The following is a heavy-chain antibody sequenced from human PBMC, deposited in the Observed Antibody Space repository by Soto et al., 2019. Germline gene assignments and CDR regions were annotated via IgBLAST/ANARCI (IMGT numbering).Heavy chain of an antibody. J-gene: IGHJ6*02. Sequence: HPGGSLRLSCAASGFTFSSQVMNWARQAPGKGLEWVAAISGGGGTTYYGDSVEGRFTMSRDNSKNTLYLQMNSLRADDTAVYYCARGPRAPPPHDYGMDVWGQGTTVTVSS. CDR3: ARGPRAPPPHDYGMDV. CDR1: GFTFSSQV. V-gene: IGHV3-23*01. CDR2: ISGGGGTT.